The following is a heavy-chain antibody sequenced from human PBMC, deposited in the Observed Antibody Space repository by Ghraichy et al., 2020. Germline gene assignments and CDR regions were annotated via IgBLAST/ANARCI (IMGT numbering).Heavy chain of an antibody. J-gene: IGHJ4*02. V-gene: IGHV3-7*01. CDR2: IEQGGNDK. CDR3: ATDLFSSSSDFDY. Sequence: GEYLNISCAASGFTFSKYWMNWVRQAPGKGLEWVANIEQGGNDKYYVDSVKGRFTISRDNAKNSLYLQMNSLRAEDTAVYYCATDLFSSSSDFDYWGQGTLVTVSS. CDR1: GFTFSKYW. D-gene: IGHD6-6*01.